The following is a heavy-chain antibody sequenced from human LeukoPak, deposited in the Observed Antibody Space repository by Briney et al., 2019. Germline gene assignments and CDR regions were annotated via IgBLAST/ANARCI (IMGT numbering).Heavy chain of an antibody. CDR2: ISGSGGST. CDR3: ARDQPSYYYDSSGYYSDY. Sequence: GGSLRLSCAASGFTFSNYAMNWVRQAPGKGLEWVSLISGSGGSTYYADSVKGRFTISRDNAKNSLYLQMNSLRAEDTALYYCARDQPSYYYDSSGYYSDYWGQGTLVTVSS. CDR1: GFTFSNYA. J-gene: IGHJ4*02. D-gene: IGHD3-22*01. V-gene: IGHV3-23*01.